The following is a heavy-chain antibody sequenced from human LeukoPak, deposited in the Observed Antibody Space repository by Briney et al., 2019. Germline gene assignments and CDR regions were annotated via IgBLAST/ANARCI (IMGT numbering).Heavy chain of an antibody. CDR2: ISYDGSTK. CDR3: AKQMVGATNYFDY. Sequence: GGSLRLSCAASGFTFTNYGIHWLRQAPGKGLEWVAVISYDGSTKYYADSVKGRFTISRDNSKNTLYLQMGSLRAEDTALYYCAKQMVGATNYFDYWGQGTLVTVSS. CDR1: GFTFTNYG. V-gene: IGHV3-30*18. D-gene: IGHD5-12*01. J-gene: IGHJ4*02.